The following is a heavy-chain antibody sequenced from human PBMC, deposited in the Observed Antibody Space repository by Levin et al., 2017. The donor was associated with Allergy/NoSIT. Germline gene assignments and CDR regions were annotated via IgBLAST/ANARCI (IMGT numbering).Heavy chain of an antibody. CDR3: ARKERAITGGTLWD. D-gene: IGHD7-27*01. Sequence: PSQTLSLTCTVSGGSISSGDYYWSWIRQPPGKGLEWIGYIYYSGSTYYNPSLKSRVTISVDTSKNQFSLKLSSVTAADTAVYYCARKERAITGGTLWDWGQGTLVTVSS. CDR1: GGSISSGDYY. V-gene: IGHV4-30-4*01. CDR2: IYYSGST. J-gene: IGHJ4*02.